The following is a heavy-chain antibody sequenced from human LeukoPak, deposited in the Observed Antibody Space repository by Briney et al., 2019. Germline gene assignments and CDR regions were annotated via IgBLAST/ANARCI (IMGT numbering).Heavy chain of an antibody. CDR2: IYYSGST. V-gene: IGHV4-59*01. D-gene: IGHD3-10*01. J-gene: IGHJ6*02. Sequence: PSETLSLTCTVSGGSISSYYWSWIRQPPGKGLEWIGYIYYSGSTNYNPSLKSRVTISVDTSKNQFSLKLSSVTAADTAVYYCARGGYGSGSYYSLYYYYGMDIWGQGTTVTVSS. CDR1: GGSISSYY. CDR3: ARGGYGSGSYYSLYYYYGMDI.